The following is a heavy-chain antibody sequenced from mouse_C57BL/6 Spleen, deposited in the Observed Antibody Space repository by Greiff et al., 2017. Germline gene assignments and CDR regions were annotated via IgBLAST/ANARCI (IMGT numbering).Heavy chain of an antibody. CDR1: GFTFSSYA. CDR3: ARGNVYFDY. CDR2: ISDGGSNT. Sequence: EVQRVESGGGLVKPGGSLKLSCAASGFTFSSYAMSWVRQTPEKRLEWVGTISDGGSNTYYPDNGKGRFTISRDNTKNNLYLRMSHLKSEDTAMCYCARGNVYFDYWGHGTTLTVSS. J-gene: IGHJ2*01. V-gene: IGHV5-4*01.